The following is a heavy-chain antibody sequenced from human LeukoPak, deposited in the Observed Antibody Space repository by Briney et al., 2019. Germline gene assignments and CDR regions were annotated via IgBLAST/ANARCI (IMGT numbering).Heavy chain of an antibody. D-gene: IGHD3-22*01. J-gene: IGHJ6*04. CDR2: ISSSGSAM. V-gene: IGHV3-48*01. CDR1: GFSFSRYS. Sequence: GGSLRLSCVASGFSFSRYSMNWVRQAPGKGLEWISYISSSGSAMYYADSVKGRFTISRDNAKNSLYLQMNSLRAEDTAVYYCARDLLITMIVTMDVWGKGTTVTVSS. CDR3: ARDLLITMIVTMDV.